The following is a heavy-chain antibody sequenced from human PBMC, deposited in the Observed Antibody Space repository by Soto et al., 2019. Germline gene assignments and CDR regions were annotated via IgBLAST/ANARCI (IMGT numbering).Heavy chain of an antibody. J-gene: IGHJ5*02. D-gene: IGHD3-3*01. CDR3: ARGYYDFWSGYYSKYNWFDP. Sequence: SETLSLTCAVYGGSFSGYYWSWIRQPPGKVLEWIGEINHSGSTNYNPSLKSRVTISVDTSKNQFSLKLSSVTAADTAVYYCARGYYDFWSGYYSKYNWFDPWGQGTLVTVSS. CDR1: GGSFSGYY. V-gene: IGHV4-34*01. CDR2: INHSGST.